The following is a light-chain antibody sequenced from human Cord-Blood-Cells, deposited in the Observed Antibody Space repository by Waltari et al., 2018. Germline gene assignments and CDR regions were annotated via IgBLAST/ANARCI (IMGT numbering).Light chain of an antibody. V-gene: IGLV2-14*01. Sequence: QSALTQPASVSGSPGQSLTISCTGTSSDGGGYNYVSWYQQHPGKAPKLMIYDVSNRPSGVSNRFSGSKSGNTASLTISGLQAEDEADYYCSSYTSSSTLYVFGTGTKVTVL. CDR1: SSDGGGYNY. J-gene: IGLJ1*01. CDR2: DVS. CDR3: SSYTSSSTLYV.